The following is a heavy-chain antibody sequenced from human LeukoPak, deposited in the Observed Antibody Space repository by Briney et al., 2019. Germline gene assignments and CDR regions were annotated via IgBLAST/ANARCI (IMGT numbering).Heavy chain of an antibody. Sequence: PSETLSLTCTVSGSSFRSYYWSWIRQPPGEGLEWIAYIHNSGSTNYNPSLKSRVTISVDTSKNHFSLKLSSVTAADTAVYYCVRDWEGFNFDIWGQGTMVTVSS. J-gene: IGHJ3*02. V-gene: IGHV4-59*01. D-gene: IGHD1-26*01. CDR3: VRDWEGFNFDI. CDR1: GSSFRSYY. CDR2: IHNSGST.